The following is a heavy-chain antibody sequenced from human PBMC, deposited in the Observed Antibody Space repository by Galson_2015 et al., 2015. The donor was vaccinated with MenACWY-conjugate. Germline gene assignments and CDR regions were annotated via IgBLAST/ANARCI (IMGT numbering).Heavy chain of an antibody. CDR3: ARQGYDVGRSKPSEFDF. CDR1: GGSLNNYF. D-gene: IGHD3-22*01. V-gene: IGHV4-59*08. Sequence: SETLSLTCTVSGGSLNNYFWNWIRQPPGKGLEWIGYIHYRDITNYNPSLKSRVTISVGTSRNQFFLNLTSVTAADTAVYFCARQGYDVGRSKPSEFDFWGQGTMVAVSS. J-gene: IGHJ3*01. CDR2: IHYRDIT.